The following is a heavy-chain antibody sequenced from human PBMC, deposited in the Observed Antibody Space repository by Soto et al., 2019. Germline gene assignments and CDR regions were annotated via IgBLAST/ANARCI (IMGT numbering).Heavy chain of an antibody. D-gene: IGHD1-26*01. CDR3: ARDLQVFVGGSYQIRDY. V-gene: IGHV1-18*01. CDR1: GYTFTSYG. CDR2: ISAYNGNT. J-gene: IGHJ4*02. Sequence: VASVKVSCKASGYTFTSYGISWVRQAPGQGLEWMGWISAYNGNTNYAQKLQGRVTMITDTSTSTAYMELRSLRSDDTAVYYCARDLQVFVGGSYQIRDYWGQGTLVTVSS.